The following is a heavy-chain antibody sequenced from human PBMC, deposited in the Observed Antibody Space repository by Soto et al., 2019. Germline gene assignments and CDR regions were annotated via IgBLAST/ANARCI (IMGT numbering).Heavy chain of an antibody. CDR2: IYYTGTT. CDR3: ARDPADRGDYFDY. CDR1: GDSISRGGYY. V-gene: IGHV4-31*03. Sequence: PSETLSLTCTVSGDSISRGGYYWSWIRQHPGKGLEWIGYIYYTGTTYYNPSLKSRVSISVDTSNNQFSLKVSSVTAADTAVYYFARDPADRGDYFDYRGRRTPVTVSS. J-gene: IGHJ4*02. D-gene: IGHD3-10*01.